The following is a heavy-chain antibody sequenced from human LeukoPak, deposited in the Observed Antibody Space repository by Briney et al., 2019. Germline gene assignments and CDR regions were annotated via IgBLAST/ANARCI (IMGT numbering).Heavy chain of an antibody. Sequence: GASVKVSCKASGYTFTGYYMHWVRQAPGQGLEWMGWINPNSGGTNYAQKFQGRVTMTRDTSISTAYMELSSLRSEDTAVYYCARDRSGATTNYYYYYMDVWGKGTTVTVSS. CDR3: ARDRSGATTNYYYYYMDV. V-gene: IGHV1-2*02. CDR2: INPNSGGT. J-gene: IGHJ6*03. D-gene: IGHD1-26*01. CDR1: GYTFTGYY.